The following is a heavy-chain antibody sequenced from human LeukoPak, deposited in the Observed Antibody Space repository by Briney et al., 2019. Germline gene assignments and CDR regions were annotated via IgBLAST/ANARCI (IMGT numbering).Heavy chain of an antibody. V-gene: IGHV4-39*07. CDR1: GGSISSSSYY. J-gene: IGHJ4*02. CDR3: ARGRLTYDFWSGYYAGVATAGSFDY. D-gene: IGHD3-3*01. Sequence: SETLSLTCTVSGGSISSSSYYWGWIRQPPGKGLEWIGSIYYSGSTYYNPSLKSRVTISVDTSKNQFSLKLSSVTAADTAVYYCARGRLTYDFWSGYYAGVATAGSFDYWGQGTLVTVSS. CDR2: IYYSGST.